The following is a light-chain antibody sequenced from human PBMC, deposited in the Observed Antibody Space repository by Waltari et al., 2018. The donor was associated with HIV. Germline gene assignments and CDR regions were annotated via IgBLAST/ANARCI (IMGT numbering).Light chain of an antibody. CDR3: QQYGSSPLFT. CDR2: DAS. CDR1: QSVGSNY. V-gene: IGKV3-20*01. J-gene: IGKJ3*01. Sequence: DIVLTQSHGTLSLSPGERVIHSCRASQSVGSNYLAWYQQRPGQAPRLLIYDASTRATGIPDRFSGSGSGTDFTLTISRLEPEDFAVYYCQQYGSSPLFTFGPGTKVDIK.